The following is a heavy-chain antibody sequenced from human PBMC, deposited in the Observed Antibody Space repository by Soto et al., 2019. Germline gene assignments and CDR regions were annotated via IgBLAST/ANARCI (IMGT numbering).Heavy chain of an antibody. CDR2: IYYSGST. CDR3: ARRPADSSSPHYYFDY. CDR1: GGSISSSSYY. V-gene: IGHV4-39*01. J-gene: IGHJ4*02. D-gene: IGHD6-6*01. Sequence: SETLSLTCTVSGGSISSSSYYWGWIRQPPGKGLEWIGSIYYSGSTYYNPSLKSRVTISVDTSKNQFSLKLSSVTAADTAVYYCARRPADSSSPHYYFDYWGQGTLVTVSS.